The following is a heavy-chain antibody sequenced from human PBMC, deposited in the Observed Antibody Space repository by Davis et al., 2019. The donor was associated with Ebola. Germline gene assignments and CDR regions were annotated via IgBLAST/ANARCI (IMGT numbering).Heavy chain of an antibody. CDR2: VSHSERER. V-gene: IGHV3-30*04. J-gene: IGHJ4*02. D-gene: IGHD2-8*01. CDR3: ARAGFDEVLDY. CDR1: GVTFRNYA. Sequence: GESLKISCAASGVTFRNYAMHWVRQAPGKGLEWVAVVSHSERERFYADSVKGRFTISRDNSENTLYLQMNSLTADDTSVYYCARAGFDEVLDYWGQGTPVTVSS.